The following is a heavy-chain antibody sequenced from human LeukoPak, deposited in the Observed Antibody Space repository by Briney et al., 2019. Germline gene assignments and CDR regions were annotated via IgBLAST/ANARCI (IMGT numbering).Heavy chain of an antibody. CDR3: ARHGPMTTYYYYYYYMDV. V-gene: IGHV4-34*01. CDR2: INHSGST. CDR1: GGSFSGYY. D-gene: IGHD4-11*01. Sequence: SETLSLTCAVSGGSFSGYYWSWIRQPPGKGLEWIGEINHSGSTNYNPSLKSRVTISVDTSKNQFSLKLSSVIAADTAVYYCARHGPMTTYYYYYYYMDVWGKGTTVTVSS. J-gene: IGHJ6*03.